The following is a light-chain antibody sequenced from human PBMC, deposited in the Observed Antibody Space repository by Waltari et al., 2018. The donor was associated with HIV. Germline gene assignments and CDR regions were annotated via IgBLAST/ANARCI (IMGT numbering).Light chain of an antibody. J-gene: IGLJ2*01. CDR2: DDT. CDR1: NIGYRS. Sequence: YELTQPPSVSVAPGQTATITCGGDNIGYRSVHWYQQKAGQAPVLVLYDDTDRPSGIPGRFSGSKSGNTATLTISRVEAGDEADYYCQVWASNSAYVVVGGRTKLTVL. CDR3: QVWASNSAYVV. V-gene: IGLV3-21*02.